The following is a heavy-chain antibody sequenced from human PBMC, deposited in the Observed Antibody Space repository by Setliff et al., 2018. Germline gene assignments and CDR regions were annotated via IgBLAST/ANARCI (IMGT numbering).Heavy chain of an antibody. V-gene: IGHV1-69*05. CDR1: GGTFRSYG. J-gene: IGHJ1*01. CDR3: VRDAGWQYDDYAGVYFPH. CDR2: TIPSFGST. D-gene: IGHD4-17*01. Sequence: VASVKVSCKASGGTFRSYGISWVRQAPGQGLEWMGGTIPSFGSTNYAQKFQDRVTIITDESTSTAYMELRSLRSDDTAVYYCVRDAGWQYDDYAGVYFPHWGQGTLVTVSS.